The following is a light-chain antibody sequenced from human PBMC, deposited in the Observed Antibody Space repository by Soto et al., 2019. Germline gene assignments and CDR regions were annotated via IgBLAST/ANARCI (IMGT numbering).Light chain of an antibody. CDR2: DVS. J-gene: IGLJ1*01. CDR1: SSDVGAYNY. Sequence: QSVLTRPASVSGSPGQSITISCTGTSSDVGAYNYVSWYQQHPGKAPKLMIYDVSNRPSGVSSRFSGSKSGNTASLTIPGLQAEDEADYYCSSYTISSPRYVVGAGTKLTVL. V-gene: IGLV2-14*01. CDR3: SSYTISSPRYV.